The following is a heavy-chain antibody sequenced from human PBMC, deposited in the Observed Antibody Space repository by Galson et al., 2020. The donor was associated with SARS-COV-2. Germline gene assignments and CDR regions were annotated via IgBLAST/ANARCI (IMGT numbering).Heavy chain of an antibody. CDR2: IRWNSGSI. V-gene: IGHV3-9*01. CDR3: AKSSIVVVTAIPYYFDY. Sequence: GGSLRLSCAASGFTFDDYAMHWVRQAPGKGLEWVSGIRWNSGSIGHADSVKGRFTISRDNAKNSLYLQMNSLRAEDTALYYCAKSSIVVVTAIPYYFDYWGQGTLVTVSS. J-gene: IGHJ4*02. CDR1: GFTFDDYA. D-gene: IGHD2-21*02.